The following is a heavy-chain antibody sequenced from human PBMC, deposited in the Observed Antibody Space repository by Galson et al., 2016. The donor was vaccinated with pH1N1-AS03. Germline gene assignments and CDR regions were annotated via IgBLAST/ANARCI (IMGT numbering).Heavy chain of an antibody. CDR1: GDSFPGYY. CDR2: IIHVVRT. J-gene: IGHJ5*02. D-gene: IGHD2-2*02. V-gene: IGHV4-34*01. Sequence: SETLSLTCHVHGDSFPGYYWTWLRQSPGKGREWIGEIIHVVRTTYSPSLKTRATIFLDTSKNQSSLNLTAVTAADTAIYYCARGKKRGRSDTAVWCDPWGQGALVSVSS. CDR3: ARGKKRGRSDTAVWCDP.